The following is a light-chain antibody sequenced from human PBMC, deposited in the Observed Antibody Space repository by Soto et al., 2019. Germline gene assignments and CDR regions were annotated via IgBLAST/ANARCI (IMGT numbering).Light chain of an antibody. Sequence: QSALTQPPSASGSPRQSVTISCTGTSSDVGGYNYVSWYQQHPGKVPKLLIYEVTRRPSGVPDRFSGSKSGNTASLTVSALQAEEEANYYCSSYAGNNVVIFGGGTKLTVL. CDR2: EVT. V-gene: IGLV2-8*01. J-gene: IGLJ2*01. CDR3: SSYAGNNVVI. CDR1: SSDVGGYNY.